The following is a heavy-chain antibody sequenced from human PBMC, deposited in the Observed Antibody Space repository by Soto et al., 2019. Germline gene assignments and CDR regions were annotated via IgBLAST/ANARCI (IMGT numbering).Heavy chain of an antibody. J-gene: IGHJ6*02. CDR3: AREGYYGSRSLGFYYGMDV. CDR2: IIPIFGTA. Sequence: QVQLVQSGAEVKKPGSSVKVSCKASGGTFSSYAISWVRQAPGQGREWMGGIIPIFGTANYAQKFQGRVTSTAEKSPSTAYMELSSLRSEDTAVYYCAREGYYGSRSLGFYYGMDVWGQGTTVPVSS. V-gene: IGHV1-69*06. D-gene: IGHD3-10*01. CDR1: GGTFSSYA.